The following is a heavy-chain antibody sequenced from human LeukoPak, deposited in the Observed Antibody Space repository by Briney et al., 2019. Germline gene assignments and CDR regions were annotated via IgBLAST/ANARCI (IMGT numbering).Heavy chain of an antibody. D-gene: IGHD3-22*01. V-gene: IGHV3-66*01. Sequence: GGSLRLSCAASEFSVGSNYMTWVRQAPGKGLEWVSLIYSGGSTYYADSVKGRFTISRDNSKNTLYLQMNSLRAEDTAVYYCAKVGDYYDSSGYYLVDAFDIWGQGTMVTVSS. J-gene: IGHJ3*02. CDR1: EFSVGSNY. CDR2: IYSGGST. CDR3: AKVGDYYDSSGYYLVDAFDI.